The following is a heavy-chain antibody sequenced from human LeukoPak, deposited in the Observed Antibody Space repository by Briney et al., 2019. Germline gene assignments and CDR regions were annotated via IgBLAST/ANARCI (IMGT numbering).Heavy chain of an antibody. CDR3: AKETVAAPPIDY. CDR2: ISGSAYST. D-gene: IGHD6-19*01. Sequence: GGSLRLSCAASGFTFSSYAMSWVRQAPGKGLEWVSAISGSAYSTYYEDSVKGRYTISRDNSKNTLYLQMNSLRAEDTAVYYCAKETVAAPPIDYWGQGTLVTVSS. CDR1: GFTFSSYA. J-gene: IGHJ4*02. V-gene: IGHV3-23*01.